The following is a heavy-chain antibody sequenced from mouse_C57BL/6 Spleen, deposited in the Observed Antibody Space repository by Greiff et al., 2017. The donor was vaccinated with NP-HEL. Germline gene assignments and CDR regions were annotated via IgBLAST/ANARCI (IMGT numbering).Heavy chain of an antibody. J-gene: IGHJ3*01. CDR3: ARRGYDERAWFAY. D-gene: IGHD2-2*01. V-gene: IGHV3-6*01. CDR2: ISYDGNN. CDR1: GYSITRGYY. Sequence: EVQRVESGPGLGKPSQSLSLTCSVTGYSITRGYYWNWIRQFPGNKLEWMGYISYDGNNNYNPSLKNRISITRDTSKNQFFLKLNSVTTEDTATYYCARRGYDERAWFAYWGQGTLVTVSA.